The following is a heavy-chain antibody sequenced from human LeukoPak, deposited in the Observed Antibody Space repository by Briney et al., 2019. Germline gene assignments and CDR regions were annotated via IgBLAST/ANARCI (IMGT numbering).Heavy chain of an antibody. D-gene: IGHD1-26*01. Sequence: SETLSLTCTVSGGSISSYYWSWIRQPPGKGLEWIGYISYSGSTNYNPSLKSRVTISVDTSRNQFSLKLSSVTAADTAVYYCASKSYSGSYTFDYWGQGTLVTVSS. J-gene: IGHJ4*02. CDR3: ASKSYSGSYTFDY. CDR2: ISYSGST. V-gene: IGHV4-59*12. CDR1: GGSISSYY.